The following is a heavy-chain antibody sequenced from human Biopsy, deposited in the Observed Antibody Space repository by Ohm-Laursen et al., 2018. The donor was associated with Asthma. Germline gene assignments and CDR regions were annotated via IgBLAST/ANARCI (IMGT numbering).Heavy chain of an antibody. Sequence: SVKVSCKSLGGTFNTYVIGWVRQAPGQGLEWMGGINSFFGTTTYPQKFQDRVTITADDSASTVYMELRSLRSEDTAAYYCARKAGSCISRTCYSLDFWGQGTLVTVSS. CDR3: ARKAGSCISRTCYSLDF. D-gene: IGHD2-2*01. J-gene: IGHJ4*02. CDR1: GGTFNTYV. CDR2: INSFFGTT. V-gene: IGHV1-69*13.